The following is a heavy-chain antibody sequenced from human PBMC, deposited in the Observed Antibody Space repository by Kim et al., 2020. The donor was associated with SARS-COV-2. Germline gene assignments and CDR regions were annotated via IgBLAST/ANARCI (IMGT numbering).Heavy chain of an antibody. D-gene: IGHD5-18*01. CDR3: ARGPLQLWLDLRSGYFDY. CDR1: GYTFTSYA. Sequence: ASVKVSCKASGYTFTSYAMHWVRQAPGQRLEWMGWINAGNGNTKYSQKFQGRVTITRDTSASTAYMELSSLRSEDTAVYYCARGPLQLWLDLRSGYFDYWGQGTLVTVSS. V-gene: IGHV1-3*01. CDR2: INAGNGNT. J-gene: IGHJ4*02.